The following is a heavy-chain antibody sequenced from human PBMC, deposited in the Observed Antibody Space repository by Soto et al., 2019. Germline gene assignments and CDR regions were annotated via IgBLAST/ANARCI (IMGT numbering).Heavy chain of an antibody. CDR1: GFTFGSYA. Sequence: EVQLLESGGGLVQPGGSLRLSCVVSGFTFGSYAMSWVRQAPEKGPEWVAILGGNGFTTYYADSVKGRFTNSGDKSKTRLFLQMTSLRAYDTGVYYCAKALRPSLNFFYYMDVWGRGTSVTVSS. CDR3: AKALRPSLNFFYYMDV. J-gene: IGHJ6*03. V-gene: IGHV3-23*01. D-gene: IGHD2-2*01. CDR2: LGGNGFTT.